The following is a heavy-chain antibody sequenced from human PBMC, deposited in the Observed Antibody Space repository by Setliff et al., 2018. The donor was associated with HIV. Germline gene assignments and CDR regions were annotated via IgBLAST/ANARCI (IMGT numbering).Heavy chain of an antibody. CDR3: ARDSALIVGAARFYFGY. CDR2: ISAYNGNT. J-gene: IGHJ4*02. CDR1: GYTFANYG. Sequence: GASVMVSCKASGYTFANYGFSWVRQAPGQGLEWMGWISAYNGNTNYAQKVQGRVTMTTDPSTSTVYMELRSLRSDDTAVYYCARDSALIVGAARFYFGYWGQGTLVTVSS. V-gene: IGHV1-18*01. D-gene: IGHD1-26*01.